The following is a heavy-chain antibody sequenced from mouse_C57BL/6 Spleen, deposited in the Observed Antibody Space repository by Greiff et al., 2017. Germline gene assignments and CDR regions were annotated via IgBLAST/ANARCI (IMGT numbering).Heavy chain of an antibody. Sequence: VQLQQSGPELVKPGASVKISCKASGYAFSSSWMNWVKQRPGKGLEWIGRIYPGDGDTNYNGKFKGKATLTADKSSSTAYMQLSSLTSEYSAVYVCAQGPCYDDEPYYAMDDWGQGTSVTVSS. J-gene: IGHJ4*01. CDR1: GYAFSSSW. CDR3: AQGPCYDDEPYYAMDD. V-gene: IGHV1-82*01. CDR2: IYPGDGDT. D-gene: IGHD2-4*01.